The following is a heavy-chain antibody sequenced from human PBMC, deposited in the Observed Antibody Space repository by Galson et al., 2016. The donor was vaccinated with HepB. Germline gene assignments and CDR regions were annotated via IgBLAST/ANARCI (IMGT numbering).Heavy chain of an antibody. V-gene: IGHV4-30-2*01. CDR2: IYYSGST. CDR3: ARVKGSRQDY. J-gene: IGHJ4*02. CDR1: GGFIRSGGYS. Sequence: TLSLTCAVSGGFIRSGGYSWSWIRQPPGKGLEWIGHIYYSGSTFYNPSLKSRVTISVDTSKNHFSLNLTSVTAADTAVYYCARVKGSRQDYWGQGTLVIVSS.